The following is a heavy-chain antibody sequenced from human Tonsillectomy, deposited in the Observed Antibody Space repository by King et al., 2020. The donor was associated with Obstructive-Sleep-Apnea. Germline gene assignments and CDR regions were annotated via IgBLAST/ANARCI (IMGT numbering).Heavy chain of an antibody. D-gene: IGHD1-7*01. CDR1: GFTFSSYA. J-gene: IGHJ6*02. Sequence: GQLVQSGGGLVQPGGSLRLSCAASGFTFSSYAMSWVRQPPGKGLEWVSAISGSGGSTFYADSVKGRFTISRDNSKNTLYLQMNSLRAEDTAVYYCAKDALPGITGTTMAYYGMDVWGQGTTVTVSS. V-gene: IGHV3-23*04. CDR3: AKDALPGITGTTMAYYGMDV. CDR2: ISGSGGST.